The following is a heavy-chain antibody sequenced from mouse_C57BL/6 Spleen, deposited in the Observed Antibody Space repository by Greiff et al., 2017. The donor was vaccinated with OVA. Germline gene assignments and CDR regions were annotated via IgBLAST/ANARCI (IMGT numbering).Heavy chain of an antibody. CDR3: ARKTTVVANYFDY. V-gene: IGHV5-17*01. CDR1: GFTFSDYG. Sequence: DVKLQESGGGLVKPGGSLKLSCAASGFTFSDYGMHWVRQAPEKGLEWVAYISSGSSTIYYADTVKGRFTISRDNAKNTLFLQMTSLRSEDTAMYYCARKTTVVANYFDYWGQGTTLTVSS. D-gene: IGHD1-1*01. CDR2: ISSGSSTI. J-gene: IGHJ2*01.